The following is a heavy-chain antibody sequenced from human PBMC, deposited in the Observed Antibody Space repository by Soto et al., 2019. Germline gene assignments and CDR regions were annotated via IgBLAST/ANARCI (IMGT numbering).Heavy chain of an antibody. J-gene: IGHJ5*02. CDR2: IDPSDSYT. CDR1: GYSFTSYW. CDR3: VMSFTYYDILTGSPAVWFDP. D-gene: IGHD3-9*01. Sequence: GESLKISCKGSGYSFTSYWISWVRQMPGKGLEWMGRIDPSDSYTNYNPSFQGHVTISADKSISTAYLQWSSLKASDTAMKYSVMSFTYYDILTGSPAVWFDPWGQGTRVTVSS. V-gene: IGHV5-10-1*01.